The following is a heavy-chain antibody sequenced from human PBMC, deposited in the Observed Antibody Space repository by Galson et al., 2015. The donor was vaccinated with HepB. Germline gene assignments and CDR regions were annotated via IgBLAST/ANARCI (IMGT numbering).Heavy chain of an antibody. CDR1: GYTFTSYA. D-gene: IGHD6-19*01. Sequence: SVKVSCKASGYTFTSYAMHWVRQAPGQRLEWMGWINAGNGNTKYSQKFQGRVTITRDTSASTAYMELSSLRSEDTAVYYCARDRGGVAVAAAYWGQGTLVTVSS. V-gene: IGHV1-3*01. CDR2: INAGNGNT. CDR3: ARDRGGVAVAAAY. J-gene: IGHJ4*02.